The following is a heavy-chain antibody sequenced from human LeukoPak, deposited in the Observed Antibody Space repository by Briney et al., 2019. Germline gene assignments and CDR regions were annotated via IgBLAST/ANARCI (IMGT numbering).Heavy chain of an antibody. CDR1: GGSISSSSYY. CDR2: IYYSGST. J-gene: IGHJ4*02. CDR3: ARQEDCTNGVCYDY. V-gene: IGHV4-39*01. Sequence: SETLSLTCTVSGGSISSSSYYWGWIRQPPGKGLEWIGNIYYSGSTYYNPSLKSRVTISVDTSKNQFSLKLSSVTAADTAVYYCARQEDCTNGVCYDYWGQGTLVTVSS. D-gene: IGHD2-8*01.